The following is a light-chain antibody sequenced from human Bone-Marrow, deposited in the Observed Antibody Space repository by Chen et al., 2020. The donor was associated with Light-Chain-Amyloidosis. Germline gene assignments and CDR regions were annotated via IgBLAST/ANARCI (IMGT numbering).Light chain of an antibody. Sequence: YELTQPPSVSVSPGQTARITCSGDDLPTKYAYWYQQKPGQAPVLVIHRDNERPSGISERFSGSSSGTTATLTISGVQAEDEADYHCQSADSSGTYEVIFGGGTKLTVL. J-gene: IGLJ2*01. V-gene: IGLV3-25*03. CDR3: QSADSSGTYEVI. CDR2: RDN. CDR1: DLPTKY.